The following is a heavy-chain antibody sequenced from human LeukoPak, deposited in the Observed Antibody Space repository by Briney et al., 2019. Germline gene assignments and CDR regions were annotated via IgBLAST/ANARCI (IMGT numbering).Heavy chain of an antibody. CDR2: IYYSGST. J-gene: IGHJ6*02. Sequence: SETLSLTCTVSGGSISSGGYYWSWIRQHPGKGLEWIGHIYYSGSTYYNPSLKGRVTISVDTSKNQFSLKLRSVTAADTAVYYCARVLYYYDSSGYYDSSSGMDVWGQGTTVTVSS. CDR1: GGSISSGGYY. D-gene: IGHD3-22*01. CDR3: ARVLYYYDSSGYYDSSSGMDV. V-gene: IGHV4-31*03.